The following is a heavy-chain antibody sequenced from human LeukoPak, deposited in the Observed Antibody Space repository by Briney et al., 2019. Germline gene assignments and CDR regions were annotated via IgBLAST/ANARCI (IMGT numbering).Heavy chain of an antibody. V-gene: IGHV3-48*02. CDR2: ISRSSATI. Sequence: GGSLRLSCAASGFTFSSYNMNWVRQAPGKGLEWVSYISRSSATISYADSVKGRFTISRDNAKSSLYLQMNSLRDEDTAVYYCARDRGYSIDYWGQGTLVTVSS. CDR3: ARDRGYSIDY. J-gene: IGHJ4*02. CDR1: GFTFSSYN. D-gene: IGHD2-21*01.